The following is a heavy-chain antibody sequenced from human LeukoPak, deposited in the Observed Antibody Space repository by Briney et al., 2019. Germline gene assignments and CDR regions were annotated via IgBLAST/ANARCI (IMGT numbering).Heavy chain of an antibody. CDR3: ATISGSFEYLDY. CDR2: ISASGGVT. Sequence: GGSLRLSCAASGFTFSSYAMSWVRQAPGKGLEWVSGISASGGVTYSAESVRGRFTNSRDNSKNTLYLQMNSLRVDDTAAYYCATISGSFEYLDYWGQGTLVTVSS. J-gene: IGHJ4*02. V-gene: IGHV3-23*01. D-gene: IGHD1-26*01. CDR1: GFTFSSYA.